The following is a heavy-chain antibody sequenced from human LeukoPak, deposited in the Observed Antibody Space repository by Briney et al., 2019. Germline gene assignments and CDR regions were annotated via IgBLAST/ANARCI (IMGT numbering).Heavy chain of an antibody. J-gene: IGHJ4*02. CDR1: GFTFSSYS. D-gene: IGHD1-20*01. CDR3: ARDPPFIIGTTFFDY. Sequence: PGGSLRLSCAASGFTFSSYSMNWVRQAPGKGLEWVSSISTSSTYIYYADSVKGRFTISRDNAKNSLYLQMNTLRAEDTAVYYCARDPPFIIGTTFFDYWGQGTLVTVSS. V-gene: IGHV3-21*01. CDR2: ISTSSTYI.